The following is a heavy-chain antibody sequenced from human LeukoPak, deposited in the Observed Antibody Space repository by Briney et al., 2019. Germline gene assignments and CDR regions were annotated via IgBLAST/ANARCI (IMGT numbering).Heavy chain of an antibody. V-gene: IGHV4-38-2*01. Sequence: SETLSLTCAVSAYSISSGHYWGWIRQPPGKGLEWIGHIYHGGSTYYNPSLKSRVTISLDTSTNQFPLKLSSVTAADTAVYYCARTSVTGTLYYFGHWGQGTLVTVSS. D-gene: IGHD6-19*01. CDR2: IYHGGST. CDR1: AYSISSGHY. J-gene: IGHJ4*02. CDR3: ARTSVTGTLYYFGH.